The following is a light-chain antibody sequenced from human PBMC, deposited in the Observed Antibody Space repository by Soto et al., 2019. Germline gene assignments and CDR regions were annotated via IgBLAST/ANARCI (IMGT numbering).Light chain of an antibody. V-gene: IGKV3-20*01. CDR3: QQYGSSPLT. CDR2: GAS. Sequence: EIVLTQSPATLSVSPGEGATLSCRASQSVTSNYLAWYQQKSGQAPRLLIYGASSRATGIPDRFSGSGSGTDFTLTIRRLEPEDFAVYYCQQYGSSPLTFGGGTKVDI. J-gene: IGKJ4*01. CDR1: QSVTSNY.